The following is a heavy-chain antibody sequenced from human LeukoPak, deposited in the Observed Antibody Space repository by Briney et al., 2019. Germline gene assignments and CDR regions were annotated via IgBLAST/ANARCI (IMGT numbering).Heavy chain of an antibody. J-gene: IGHJ4*02. CDR3: ARRSSGWYLDY. CDR2: IHYSARI. D-gene: IGHD6-19*01. Sequence: PSETLSLTCTVSGYSISSGYYWGWIRQPPGKGLEWIGSIHYSARIYYNPSLKSRVTISVDMSKNHFSLRLRSVTAADTAVYYCARRSSGWYLDYWGQGTLVTVSS. V-gene: IGHV4-38-2*02. CDR1: GYSISSGYY.